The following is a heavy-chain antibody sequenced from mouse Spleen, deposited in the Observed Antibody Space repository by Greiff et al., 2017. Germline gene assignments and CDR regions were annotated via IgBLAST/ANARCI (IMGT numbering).Heavy chain of an antibody. V-gene: IGHV1-82*01. J-gene: IGHJ2*01. CDR2: IYPGDGDT. CDR3: ASGLITTVVATDY. CDR1: GYAFSSSW. Sequence: VQLQQSGPELVKPGASVKISCKASGYAFSSSWMNWVKQRPGKGLEWIGRIYPGDGDTNYNGKFKGKATLTADKSSSTAYMQLSSLTSEDSAVYFCASGLITTVVATDYWGQGTTLTVSS. D-gene: IGHD1-1*01.